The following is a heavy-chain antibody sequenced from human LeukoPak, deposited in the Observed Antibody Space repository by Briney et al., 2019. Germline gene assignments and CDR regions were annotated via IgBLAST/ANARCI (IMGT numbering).Heavy chain of an antibody. D-gene: IGHD2-8*01. CDR3: ARDRGVLMVYAISDY. CDR2: ISSSSSYI. V-gene: IGHV3-21*01. Sequence: GESLRLSCAASGFTFSSYSMNWVRQAPGKGLEWVSSISSSSSYIYYADSVKGRFTISRDNAKNSLYLQMNSLRAEDTAVYYCARDRGVLMVYAISDYWGQGTLVTVSS. CDR1: GFTFSSYS. J-gene: IGHJ4*02.